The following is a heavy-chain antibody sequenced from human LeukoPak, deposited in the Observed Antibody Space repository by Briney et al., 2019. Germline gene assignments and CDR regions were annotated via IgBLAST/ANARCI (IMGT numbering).Heavy chain of an antibody. CDR3: ARGDLYCSSISCRKNYYYYMDV. J-gene: IGHJ6*03. CDR1: GGSFSGYY. Sequence: SETLSLTCAVYGGSFSGYYWSWIRQPPGKGLEWIGEINHSGSTNYNPSLKSRVTISVDTSKNQFSLKLSSVTAADTAVYYCARGDLYCSSISCRKNYYYYMDVWGKGTTVTVSS. CDR2: INHSGST. D-gene: IGHD2-2*01. V-gene: IGHV4-34*01.